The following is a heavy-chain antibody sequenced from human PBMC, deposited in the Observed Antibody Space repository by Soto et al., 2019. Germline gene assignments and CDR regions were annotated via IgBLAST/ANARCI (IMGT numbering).Heavy chain of an antibody. CDR3: AKIAVAGTGSLSY. CDR1: GFTFSSYG. D-gene: IGHD6-19*01. V-gene: IGHV3-30*18. J-gene: IGHJ4*02. CDR2: ISYDGSNK. Sequence: PGGSLRLSCAASGFTFSSYGMHWVRQAPGKGMEWVAVISYDGSNKYYADSVKGRFTISRDNSKNTLYLQMYSLRAEDTAVYYCAKIAVAGTGSLSYWGQGTLVTVSS.